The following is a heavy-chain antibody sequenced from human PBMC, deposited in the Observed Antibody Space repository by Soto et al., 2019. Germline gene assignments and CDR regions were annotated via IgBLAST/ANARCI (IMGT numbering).Heavy chain of an antibody. V-gene: IGHV4-31*03. J-gene: IGHJ5*02. CDR2: IYYSGCT. Sequence: QVQLQESGPGLVKPSQTLSLTCTVSGGSISSGGYYWSWFRKHPEKGLEWIGYIYYSGCTYYNPTVKNRVTISVDTSRIQCYLKLSSVSAADTAVYYCARGVLPWGQGTLVTVSS. CDR1: GGSISSGGYY. CDR3: ARGVLP.